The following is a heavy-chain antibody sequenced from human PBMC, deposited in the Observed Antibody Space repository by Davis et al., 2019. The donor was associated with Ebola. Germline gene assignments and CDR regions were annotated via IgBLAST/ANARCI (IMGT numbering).Heavy chain of an antibody. D-gene: IGHD1-26*01. CDR2: ISGSGGST. V-gene: IGHV3-23*01. CDR1: GFTFSSYA. Sequence: PGGSLRLSCAASGFTFSSYAMSWVRQAPGKVLEWVSAISGSGGSTYYADSVKGRFTISRDNSKNTLYVQMNSLRAEDTAVYYFARGATVDYYFDYWGQGTLVTVSS. J-gene: IGHJ4*02. CDR3: ARGATVDYYFDY.